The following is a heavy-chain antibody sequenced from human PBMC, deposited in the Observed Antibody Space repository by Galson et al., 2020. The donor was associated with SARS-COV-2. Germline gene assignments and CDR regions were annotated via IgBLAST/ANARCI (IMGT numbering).Heavy chain of an antibody. J-gene: IGHJ4*02. CDR3: AREGLGSTYYVDH. CDR1: GFTVSSNY. V-gene: IGHV3-53*01. D-gene: IGHD6-13*01. CDR2: IYSGGST. Sequence: GESLKISCAASGFTVSSNYMSWVRQAPGKGLEWVSVIYSGGSTYYADSVKGRFTISRDNSKNTLYLQMNSLRAEDTAVYYCAREGLGSTYYVDHWGPGTLVTVSS.